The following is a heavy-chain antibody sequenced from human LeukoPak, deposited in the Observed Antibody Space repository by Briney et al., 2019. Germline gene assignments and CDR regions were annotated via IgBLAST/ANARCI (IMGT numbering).Heavy chain of an antibody. CDR3: ANLEYSSSWGLSDY. J-gene: IGHJ4*02. CDR1: GGSFSGYY. Sequence: SETLSLTCAVYGGSFSGYYWSWIRQPPGKGLEWIGEINHSGSTNYNPSLKSRVTISVDTSKNQFSLKLSSVTAADTAVYYCANLEYSSSWGLSDYWGQGTLVTVSS. V-gene: IGHV4-34*01. D-gene: IGHD6-6*01. CDR2: INHSGST.